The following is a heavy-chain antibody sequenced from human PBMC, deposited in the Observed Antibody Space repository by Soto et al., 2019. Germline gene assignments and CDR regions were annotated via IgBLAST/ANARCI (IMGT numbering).Heavy chain of an antibody. D-gene: IGHD1-26*01. V-gene: IGHV4-59*12. CDR2: IYHSGST. Sequence: SETLSLTCTVSGGSISSYYWSWIRQPPGQGLKWIGEIYHSGSTNYNPSLKSRVTISVDKSKNQFSLKLSSVTAADTAVYYCARVSGSYYYGMDVWGQGITVTVSS. CDR3: ARVSGSYYYGMDV. J-gene: IGHJ6*02. CDR1: GGSISSYY.